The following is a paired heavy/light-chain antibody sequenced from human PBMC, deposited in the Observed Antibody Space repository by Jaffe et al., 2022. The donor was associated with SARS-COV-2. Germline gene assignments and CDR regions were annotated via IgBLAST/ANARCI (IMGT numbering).Heavy chain of an antibody. D-gene: IGHD4-17*01. CDR2: TWYDGSNQ. CDR3: ARDATVTTLADYYFDY. V-gene: IGHV3-33*01. CDR1: GFTFSNYG. Sequence: QVQLVESGGGVVQPGRSLRLSCAASGFTFSNYGMHWVRQTPGKGLEWVAVTWYDGSNQFYGDSVRGRFTISRDNSKNTLYLQMNSLRAEDTAVYYCARDATVTTLADYYFDYWGQGATVTVSS. J-gene: IGHJ4*02.
Light chain of an antibody. V-gene: IGKV1-39*01. CDR2: STS. Sequence: DIQMTQSPSSLSASIGDRVTITCRASQSINRYLNWYQQKSGKAPKLLIYSTSTLQSGVPSRFSGSGSGTDFTLTISSLQPEDFATYYCQQNYITPYTFGQGTKLEIK. CDR1: QSINRY. J-gene: IGKJ2*01. CDR3: QQNYITPYT.